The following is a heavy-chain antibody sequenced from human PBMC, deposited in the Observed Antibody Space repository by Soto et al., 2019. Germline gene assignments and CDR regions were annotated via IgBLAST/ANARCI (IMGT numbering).Heavy chain of an antibody. D-gene: IGHD1-26*01. V-gene: IGHV3-30-3*01. J-gene: IGHJ5*02. CDR3: ARYLSHLKSGWFDP. CDR2: ISGDGSNE. Sequence: QEQLVESGGGVVQPGRSLRLSCAASGFTFINYAMHWVRQAPGKGLEWVALISGDGSNEYYADSVKGRFTISRDNSRNTLYLQMNSLRADDTAVYYCARYLSHLKSGWFDPWGQGTLVTVSS. CDR1: GFTFINYA.